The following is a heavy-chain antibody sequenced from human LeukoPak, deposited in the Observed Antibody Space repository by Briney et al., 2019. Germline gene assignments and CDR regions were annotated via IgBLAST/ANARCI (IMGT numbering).Heavy chain of an antibody. V-gene: IGHV3-30*18. Sequence: GGSLRLSCAASGFTFSSYGMHWVRQAPGRGLEWVAVISYDGSNKYYADSVKGRFTISRDNSKNTLYLQMNSLRAEDTAVYYCAKAVYGSGYYYYGMDVWGQGTTVTVSS. J-gene: IGHJ6*02. CDR1: GFTFSSYG. CDR2: ISYDGSNK. D-gene: IGHD3-10*01. CDR3: AKAVYGSGYYYYGMDV.